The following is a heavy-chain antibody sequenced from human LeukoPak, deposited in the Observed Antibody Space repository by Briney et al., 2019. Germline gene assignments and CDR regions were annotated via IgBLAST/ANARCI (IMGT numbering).Heavy chain of an antibody. CDR2: IYTSGGT. V-gene: IGHV4-4*09. CDR3: ARLTRLSTSPDRYYLDY. J-gene: IGHJ4*02. CDR1: GDSISSYY. D-gene: IGHD6-6*01. Sequence: SETLSLTCTVSGDSISSYYWSWIRHPPGKGLEWIGYIYTSGGTNYIPSLKGRVTISIDTSTNQFSLKLSSVTAADSAVYYCARLTRLSTSPDRYYLDYWGQGTLVTVSS.